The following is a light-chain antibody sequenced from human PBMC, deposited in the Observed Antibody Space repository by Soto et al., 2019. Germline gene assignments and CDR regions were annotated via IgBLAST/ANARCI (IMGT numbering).Light chain of an antibody. V-gene: IGKV3-20*01. J-gene: IGKJ1*01. CDR3: QQYGSSPPRT. CDR1: QSVSNDF. CDR2: GAS. Sequence: ESVLAQSPGILSLSAGERATLSCRAIQSVSNDFLAWYQQQPGQAPRLLIYGASTRATDVPDRFSGSGSGADFTLTISSLEPEDLAVSYCQQYGSSPPRTFGQGTKVDI.